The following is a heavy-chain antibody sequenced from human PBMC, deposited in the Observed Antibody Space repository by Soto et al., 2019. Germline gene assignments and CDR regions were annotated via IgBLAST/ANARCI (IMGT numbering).Heavy chain of an antibody. Sequence: QVQLVESGGGVVQPGRSLRLSCAASGFTFSSYGMHWVRQAPGKGLEWVAVIWYDGSNKYYADSVKGRFTISRDNSKNTLYLQINSLRAEDTAVYYCARDRGVTSEFDYWGQGTLVTVSS. CDR2: IWYDGSNK. CDR3: ARDRGVTSEFDY. V-gene: IGHV3-33*01. D-gene: IGHD2-21*02. CDR1: GFTFSSYG. J-gene: IGHJ4*02.